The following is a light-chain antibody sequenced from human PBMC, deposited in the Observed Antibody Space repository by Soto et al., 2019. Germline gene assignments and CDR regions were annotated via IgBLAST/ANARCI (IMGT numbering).Light chain of an antibody. CDR2: DAS. CDR3: QQYGSSGT. V-gene: IGKV3-20*01. J-gene: IGKJ1*01. CDR1: QSVSSY. Sequence: EMVLTQSPGTLSVSPGERATLSFRASQSVSSYLAWYQQKPGQAPRLLIYDASNRATGIPARFSGSGSGTDFTLTISRLEPEDFAVYYCQQYGSSGTFGQGTKVDIK.